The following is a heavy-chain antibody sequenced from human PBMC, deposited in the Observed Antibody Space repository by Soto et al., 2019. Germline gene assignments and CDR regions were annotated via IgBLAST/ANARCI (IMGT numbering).Heavy chain of an antibody. V-gene: IGHV4-38-2*01. CDR3: ARVSGTLDY. Sequence: PSETLSLTCAVSGYSISSGYSWGWIRQPPGKRLEWIGSIYHSGSTYYNPSLKSRVTISVDTSKNQFSLKLSSVTAADTAVYYCARVSGTLDYWGQGTLVTVSS. CDR1: GYSISSGYS. J-gene: IGHJ4*02. CDR2: IYHSGST. D-gene: IGHD1-26*01.